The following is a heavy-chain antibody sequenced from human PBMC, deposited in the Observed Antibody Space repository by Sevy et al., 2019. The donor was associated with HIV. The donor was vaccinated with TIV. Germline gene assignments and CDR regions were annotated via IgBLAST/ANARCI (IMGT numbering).Heavy chain of an antibody. J-gene: IGHJ6*02. Sequence: GESLKISCAASGFSFNTFSMNWVRQRPEKGLEWVSSISSSSNYIFYADSVKGRFTISRDNAKDSLYLQMNSLRAEDTAVYYCVRDQKGQYSAYDGAGYYGMDVWGPGTTVTVFS. D-gene: IGHD5-12*01. CDR1: GFSFNTFS. V-gene: IGHV3-21*01. CDR2: ISSSSNYI. CDR3: VRDQKGQYSAYDGAGYYGMDV.